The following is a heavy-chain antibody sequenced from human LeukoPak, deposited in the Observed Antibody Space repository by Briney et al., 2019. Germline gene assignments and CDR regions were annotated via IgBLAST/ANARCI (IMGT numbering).Heavy chain of an antibody. J-gene: IGHJ4*02. CDR3: ARVLHNRNYDGSTYYGY. CDR1: GGTFSSYA. Sequence: SVKVSCKASGGTFSSYAISWVRQAPGQGLEGMGGIIPIFGTANYAQKFQGRVTITADKSTSTAYMELSSLRSEDTAVYYCARVLHNRNYDGSTYYGYWGQGTLVTVSS. V-gene: IGHV1-69*06. D-gene: IGHD3-22*01. CDR2: IIPIFGTA.